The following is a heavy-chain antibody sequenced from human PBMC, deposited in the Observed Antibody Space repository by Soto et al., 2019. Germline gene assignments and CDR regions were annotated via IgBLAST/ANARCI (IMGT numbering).Heavy chain of an antibody. V-gene: IGHV1-69*02. CDR3: ARIPTNYYDSSGIPPNYYYYYGMDV. CDR1: GGTFSSYT. Sequence: GASVKVSCKASGGTFSSYTISWVRQAPGQGLEWIGKNILILGIANYAQKFQGRVTITADKSTSTAYMELSSLRSEDTAVYYCARIPTNYYDSSGIPPNYYYYYGMDVWGQGTTVTVSS. D-gene: IGHD3-22*01. J-gene: IGHJ6*02. CDR2: NILILGIA.